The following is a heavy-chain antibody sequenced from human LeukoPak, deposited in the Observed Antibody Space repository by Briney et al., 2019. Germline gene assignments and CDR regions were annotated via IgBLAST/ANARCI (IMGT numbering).Heavy chain of an antibody. CDR2: INHSGST. CDR1: GYSISSGYY. CDR3: ARSQWGRNYYDSSGSSRGIDY. D-gene: IGHD3-22*01. V-gene: IGHV4-38-2*02. J-gene: IGHJ4*02. Sequence: SETLSLTCTVSGYSISSGYYWSWIRQPPGKGLEWIGEINHSGSTNYNPSLKSRVTISVDTSKNQFSLKLSSVTAADTAVYYCARSQWGRNYYDSSGSSRGIDYWGQGTQVTVSS.